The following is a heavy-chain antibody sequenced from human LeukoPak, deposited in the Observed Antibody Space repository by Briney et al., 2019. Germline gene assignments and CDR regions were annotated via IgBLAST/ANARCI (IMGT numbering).Heavy chain of an antibody. Sequence: ASVKVSCKASGYTFTSSDINWVRQASGQGLEWMGWMNPNSGNTGYAQKLRDRVAMTKNTSINTAYMELSSLRSDDTAVYYCARGYYPSSAYYFDYWGQGSLVTVSS. V-gene: IGHV1-8*01. CDR2: MNPNSGNT. CDR1: GYTFTSSD. D-gene: IGHD3-22*01. CDR3: ARGYYPSSAYYFDY. J-gene: IGHJ4*02.